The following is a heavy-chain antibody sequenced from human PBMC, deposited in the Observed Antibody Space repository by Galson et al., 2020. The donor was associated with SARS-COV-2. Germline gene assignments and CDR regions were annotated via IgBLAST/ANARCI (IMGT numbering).Heavy chain of an antibody. CDR1: GFTFSSYA. Sequence: GGSLRLSCAASGFTFSSYAMHWVRQAPGKGLEWVAVISYDGSNKYYADSVKGRFTISRDNSKNTLYLQMNSLRAEDTAVYYCARGAFLEWLFPDYVDVWGKGTTVTVSS. CDR2: ISYDGSNK. V-gene: IGHV3-30*04. CDR3: ARGAFLEWLFPDYVDV. D-gene: IGHD3-3*02. J-gene: IGHJ6*03.